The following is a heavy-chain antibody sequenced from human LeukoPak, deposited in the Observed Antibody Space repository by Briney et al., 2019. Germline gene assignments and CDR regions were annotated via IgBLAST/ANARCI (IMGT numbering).Heavy chain of an antibody. J-gene: IGHJ6*03. CDR2: INHSGST. V-gene: IGHV4-34*01. CDR1: GGSFSGYY. CDR3: ARGRGYSYGRHRYYYYYMDV. D-gene: IGHD5-18*01. Sequence: PSETLSLTCAVYGGSFSGYYWSWIRQPPGKGLEWIGEINHSGSTNYNPSLKSRVTISVDTSKNQFSLKLSSVTAADTAVYYCARGRGYSYGRHRYYYYYMDVWGKGTTVTVSS.